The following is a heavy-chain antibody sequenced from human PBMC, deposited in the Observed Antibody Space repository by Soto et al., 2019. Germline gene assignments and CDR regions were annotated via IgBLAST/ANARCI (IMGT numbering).Heavy chain of an antibody. CDR1: GFTFSRYW. CDR2: IKTDGSSI. J-gene: IGHJ4*02. Sequence: GGSLRLSCGASGFTFSRYWMHWVRQAPGKGLVWVSRIKTDGSSISYADSVKGRFTVSRDNAKNTLYLQMNSLRAEDTAMYYCSTWVVPGDPQSYWGQGTLVTVSS. D-gene: IGHD3-16*02. V-gene: IGHV3-74*01. CDR3: STWVVPGDPQSY.